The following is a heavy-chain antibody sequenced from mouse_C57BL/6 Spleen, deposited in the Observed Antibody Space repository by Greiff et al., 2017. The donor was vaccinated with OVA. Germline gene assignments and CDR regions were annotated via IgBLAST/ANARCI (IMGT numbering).Heavy chain of an antibody. V-gene: IGHV1-66*01. CDR1: GYSFTSYY. CDR3: ARSRGYDGFDY. J-gene: IGHJ2*01. D-gene: IGHD2-2*01. CDR2: IYPGSGNT. Sequence: VQLQESGPELVKPGASVKISCKASGYSFTSYYIHWVKQRPGQGLEWIGWIYPGSGNTKYNEKFKGKAPLTADTSSSTAYMQLSSLTSEDSAVYYCARSRGYDGFDYWGQGTTLTVSS.